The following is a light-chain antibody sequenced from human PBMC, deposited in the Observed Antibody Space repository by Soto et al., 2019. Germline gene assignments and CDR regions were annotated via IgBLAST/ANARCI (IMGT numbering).Light chain of an antibody. V-gene: IGKV1-27*01. Sequence: DIPMTQSPSSLSASVGDRVTITCRASQGISNYLAWYQQKPGKVPKLLIYAASTLQPGVPFRFSGSGSGTDFTLTISSLQPEDVATYYCQKYNSAPWTFGQGTKVEIK. J-gene: IGKJ1*01. CDR1: QGISNY. CDR2: AAS. CDR3: QKYNSAPWT.